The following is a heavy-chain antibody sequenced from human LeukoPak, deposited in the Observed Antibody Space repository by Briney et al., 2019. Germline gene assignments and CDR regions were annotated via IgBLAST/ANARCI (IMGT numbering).Heavy chain of an antibody. V-gene: IGHV4-39*07. D-gene: IGHD3-22*01. CDR2: VYYSGST. J-gene: IGHJ4*02. CDR1: GGSISSSSYY. CDR3: AREGYDSSAGFDY. Sequence: SETLSLTCTVSGGSISSSSYYWGWIRQPPGKGLEWIGSVYYSGSTYYSPSLKSRVTISVDTSKNQFSLKLSSVTAADTAVYYCAREGYDSSAGFDYCGQGTLVTVSS.